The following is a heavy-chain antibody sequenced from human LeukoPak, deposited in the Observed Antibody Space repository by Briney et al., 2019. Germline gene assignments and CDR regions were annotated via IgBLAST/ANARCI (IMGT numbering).Heavy chain of an antibody. CDR2: IYGSGSP. D-gene: IGHD3-3*01. CDR3: ARGGDFWSGYYSPTEDY. Sequence: SETLSLTCTVSGDYISSDSYYWSWIRQPAGKGLEWIGRIYGSGSPNYNPSFRSRVTISVDTSKNQFSLNLSSVTAADTAVYYCARGGDFWSGYYSPTEDYRGQGILVTVSS. CDR1: GDYISSDSYY. J-gene: IGHJ4*02. V-gene: IGHV4-61*02.